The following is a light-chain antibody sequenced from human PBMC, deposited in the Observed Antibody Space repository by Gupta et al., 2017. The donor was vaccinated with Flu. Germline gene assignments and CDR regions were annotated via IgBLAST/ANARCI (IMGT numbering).Light chain of an antibody. Sequence: EIVMTQSPATLSASPGERATLSCRASQSISNNIAWYQQKPGQAPRLLIYGASTREAGVPARFSGSGSGTEFTLTISSLQSEDFVLYYCQQYIQSPTFGQGTNVEIK. CDR2: GAS. V-gene: IGKV3-15*01. CDR1: QSISNN. CDR3: QQYIQSPT. J-gene: IGKJ1*01.